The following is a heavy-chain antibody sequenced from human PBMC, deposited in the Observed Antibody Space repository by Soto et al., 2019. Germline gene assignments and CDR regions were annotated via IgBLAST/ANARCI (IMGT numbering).Heavy chain of an antibody. Sequence: QVQLVESGGGVVQPGRSLRLSCAASGFRFSSYGMNWVRQSPGKGLEWVAVIWYDGSNKFYGNSVKGRFTISRDNSRNTLYLQMNGLRDEDTAVYYCATEGKDDSVKGGFDNWGQGTLVTVSS. D-gene: IGHD3-22*01. CDR2: IWYDGSNK. CDR1: GFRFSSYG. J-gene: IGHJ4*02. V-gene: IGHV3-33*01. CDR3: ATEGKDDSVKGGFDN.